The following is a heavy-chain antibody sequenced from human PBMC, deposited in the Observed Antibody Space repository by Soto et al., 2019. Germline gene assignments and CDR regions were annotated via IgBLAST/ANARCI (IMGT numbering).Heavy chain of an antibody. J-gene: IGHJ4*02. Sequence: GGSLRLSCAASGFTFSSYEMNWVRQAPGKGLEWVSYISSSGSTIYYADPVKGRFTISRDNAKNSLYLQMNSLRAEDTAVYYCARCPSEFLHYWGQGTLVTVSS. CDR3: ARCPSEFLHY. CDR1: GFTFSSYE. CDR2: ISSSGSTI. V-gene: IGHV3-48*03. D-gene: IGHD2-21*01.